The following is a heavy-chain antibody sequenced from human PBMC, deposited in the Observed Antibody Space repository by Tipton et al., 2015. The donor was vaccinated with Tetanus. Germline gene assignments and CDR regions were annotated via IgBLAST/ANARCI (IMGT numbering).Heavy chain of an antibody. CDR3: VSGSALDY. Sequence: SLRLSCVVSGFTFSNYRMNWVRQAPGRGLEWVSSISSTSRYIYYADSVKGRFTISRDNAKNSLFLQMNSLGADDTAVYYCVSGSALDYWGQGTLITVSS. V-gene: IGHV3-21*01. CDR1: GFTFSNYR. D-gene: IGHD6-25*01. J-gene: IGHJ4*02. CDR2: ISSTSRYI.